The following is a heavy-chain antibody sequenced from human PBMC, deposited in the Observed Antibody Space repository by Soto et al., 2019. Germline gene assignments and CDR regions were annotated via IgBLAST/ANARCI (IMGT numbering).Heavy chain of an antibody. Sequence: GASVKVSCKASGYTFTSYAIHWVRQAPGQRLEWMGWINAGNGNTKYSQKFQGRVTITRDTSSSTAYMELSILRSEDTAVYYCARIIRQLDPFDYWGQGTLVTGSS. V-gene: IGHV1-3*01. CDR3: ARIIRQLDPFDY. CDR2: INAGNGNT. D-gene: IGHD6-13*01. CDR1: GYTFTSYA. J-gene: IGHJ4*02.